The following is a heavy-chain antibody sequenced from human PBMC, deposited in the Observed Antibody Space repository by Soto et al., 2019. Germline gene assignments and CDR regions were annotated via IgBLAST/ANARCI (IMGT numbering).Heavy chain of an antibody. J-gene: IGHJ6*02. V-gene: IGHV6-1*01. Sequence: SRTLSLTCAISGDSVSSNSAAWNWIRQSPSRGLEWLGRTYYRSKWYNDYAVSVKSRITINPDTSKNQFSLQLNSVTPEDTAVYYCARAAMVRGVIIGYYGMDVWGQGTTVTVSS. CDR1: GDSVSSNSAA. CDR3: ARAAMVRGVIIGYYGMDV. D-gene: IGHD3-10*01. CDR2: TYYRSKWYN.